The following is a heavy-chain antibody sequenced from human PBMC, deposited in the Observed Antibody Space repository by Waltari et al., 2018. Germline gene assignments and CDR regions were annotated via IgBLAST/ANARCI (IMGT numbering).Heavy chain of an antibody. CDR2: IYTRGST. CDR3: ARVVAPTIYYFDY. CDR1: GGSISSYY. Sequence: QVQLQESGPGLVKPSETLSLTCTVSGGSISSYYWSWIRQPPGKGLEWIGYIYTRGSTNYNPSLKSRVTISVDTSKNQFSLKLSAVTAADTAVYYCARVVAPTIYYFDYWGQGTLVTVSS. V-gene: IGHV4-4*09. D-gene: IGHD3-3*01. J-gene: IGHJ4*02.